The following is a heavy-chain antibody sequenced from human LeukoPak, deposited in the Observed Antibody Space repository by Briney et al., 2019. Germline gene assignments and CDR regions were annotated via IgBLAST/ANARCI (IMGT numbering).Heavy chain of an antibody. CDR1: GGSISSSSYY. V-gene: IGHV4-30-2*01. CDR2: IYHSGST. CDR3: ASLWSGYYPYYFDY. D-gene: IGHD3-3*01. Sequence: PSETLSLTCTVSGGSISSSSYYWGWIRQPPGKGLEWIGYIYHSGSTYYNPSLKSRVTISVDRSKNQFSLKLSSVTAADTAVYYCASLWSGYYPYYFDYWGQGTLVTVSS. J-gene: IGHJ4*02.